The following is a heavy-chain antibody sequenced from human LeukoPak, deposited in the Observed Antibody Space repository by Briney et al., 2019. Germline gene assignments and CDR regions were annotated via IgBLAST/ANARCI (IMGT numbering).Heavy chain of an antibody. CDR2: IYYSGST. V-gene: IGHV4-31*03. J-gene: IGHJ4*02. CDR1: GGSISSGGYY. Sequence: SETLSLTSTVSGGSISSGGYYWSWIRQHPGKGLEWIGYIYYSGSTYYNPSLKSRVTISVDTSKNQFSLKLSSVTAADTAVYYCAREYSSSRVDYWGQGTLVTVSS. CDR3: AREYSSSRVDY. D-gene: IGHD6-6*01.